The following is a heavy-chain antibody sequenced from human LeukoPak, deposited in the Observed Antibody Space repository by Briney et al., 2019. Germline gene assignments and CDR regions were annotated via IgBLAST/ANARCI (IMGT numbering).Heavy chain of an antibody. CDR2: ISGSSGTT. CDR3: AKNFHSSGYYYLSAFDI. Sequence: GGSLRLSCAASGFTFKNYGMSWVRQAPGKGLEWVSSISGSSGTTYYADSVKGRFTISRDNSKNTLYLQMNSLRAEDTAVYYCAKNFHSSGYYYLSAFDIWGQGTMVTVSS. V-gene: IGHV3-23*01. D-gene: IGHD3-22*01. CDR1: GFTFKNYG. J-gene: IGHJ3*02.